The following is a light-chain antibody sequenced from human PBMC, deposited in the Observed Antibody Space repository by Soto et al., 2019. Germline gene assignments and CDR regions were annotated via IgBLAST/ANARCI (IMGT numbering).Light chain of an antibody. J-gene: IGKJ2*01. CDR2: GAS. Sequence: EIVLTQSPGTLSLSPGERATLSCRASQSVSSSYLAWYQQKPGQAPRLLLYGASSRATGIPDRFSGSGSGTAFTLTVSRLEPEDFAVYYCQQYGSSPGYTFGQGTKLESK. CDR1: QSVSSSY. V-gene: IGKV3-20*01. CDR3: QQYGSSPGYT.